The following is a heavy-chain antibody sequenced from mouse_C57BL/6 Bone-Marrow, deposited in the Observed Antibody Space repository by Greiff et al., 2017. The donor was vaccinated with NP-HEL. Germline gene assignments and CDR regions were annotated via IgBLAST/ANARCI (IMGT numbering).Heavy chain of an antibody. CDR2: IDPANGNT. Sequence: VQLQQSVAELVRPGASVKLSCTASGFNINNTYMHWVKQRPEQGLEWIGRIDPANGNTKYAPKFQGKATITADTSSNTAYLQLSSLTSEDTAIYYCARLDYGNPTGCYAMDYWGQGTSVTVSS. D-gene: IGHD2-1*01. CDR3: ARLDYGNPTGCYAMDY. V-gene: IGHV14-3*01. CDR1: GFNINNTY. J-gene: IGHJ4*01.